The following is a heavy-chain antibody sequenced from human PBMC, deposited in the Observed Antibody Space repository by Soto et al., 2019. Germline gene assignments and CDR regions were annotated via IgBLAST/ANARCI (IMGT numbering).Heavy chain of an antibody. J-gene: IGHJ4*02. D-gene: IGHD4-17*01. Sequence: QVQLVESGGGVVQPGRSLRLSCAASGFTFSSYGMHWVRQAPGKGLEWVAVISYDGSNKYYADSVKGQFTISRDNSKNTLYLQMNSLRAEDTAVYYCAKDPEIYGTPPDYWGQGTLVTVSS. CDR1: GFTFSSYG. CDR2: ISYDGSNK. V-gene: IGHV3-30*18. CDR3: AKDPEIYGTPPDY.